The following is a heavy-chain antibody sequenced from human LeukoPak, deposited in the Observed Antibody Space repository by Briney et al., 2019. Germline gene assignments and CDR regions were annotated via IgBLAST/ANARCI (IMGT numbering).Heavy chain of an antibody. CDR3: VRSWDCSSSPCYTHTHDY. J-gene: IGHJ4*02. V-gene: IGHV3-23*01. Sequence: HPGGSLRLSCAASGFTFSSYAMSWVRQAPGKGLEWVSAISGSGGSTYYADSVKGRFTISRDNSKNTLYLQMNSLRAEDTAVYYCVRSWDCSSSPCYTHTHDYWGQGTLVTVSS. CDR1: GFTFSSYA. CDR2: ISGSGGST. D-gene: IGHD2-2*02.